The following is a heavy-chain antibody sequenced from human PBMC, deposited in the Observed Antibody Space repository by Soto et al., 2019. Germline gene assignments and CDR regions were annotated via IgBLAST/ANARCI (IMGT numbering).Heavy chain of an antibody. J-gene: IGHJ3*02. V-gene: IGHV3-21*01. CDR3: LITTSAYGI. CDR1: GFTFSSHS. Sequence: EVQLVESGGGLVKPGGSLRLSCAASGFTFSSHSMNWVRQAPGKGLEWVSSISSSSTYIHYADSVKGRFTISRDNAKNSLYLQMNSLGADDTAVYYCLITTSAYGICGQGTLVTVSS. D-gene: IGHD3-16*01. CDR2: ISSSSTYI.